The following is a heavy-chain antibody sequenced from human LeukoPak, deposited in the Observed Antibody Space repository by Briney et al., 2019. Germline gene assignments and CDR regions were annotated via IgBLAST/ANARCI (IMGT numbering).Heavy chain of an antibody. J-gene: IGHJ4*02. D-gene: IGHD3-10*01. CDR3: ARGLKGYGSGSYYIGHSLDY. Sequence: GGSLRLSCAASGFTFDDYGMSWVRQAPGKGLEWVSGINWNGGSTGYADSVKGRFTISRDNAKNSLYLQMNSLRAEDTAVYYCARGLKGYGSGSYYIGHSLDYWGQGTLVTVSS. V-gene: IGHV3-20*04. CDR2: INWNGGST. CDR1: GFTFDDYG.